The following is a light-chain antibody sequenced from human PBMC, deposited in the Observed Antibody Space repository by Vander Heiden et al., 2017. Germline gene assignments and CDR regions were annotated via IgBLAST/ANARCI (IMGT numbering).Light chain of an antibody. J-gene: IGLJ1*01. V-gene: IGLV1-44*01. CDR3: SAWVKWSHV. CDR1: DSNVVLNT. Sequence: QSVLTQAPPASGPPGQRVTISGSGSDSNVVLNTVSWYQQHPRTAPKLLIYTNDQRPSRVHARFPGSKSGTSASLAIIGLQSEDKADDYCSAWVKWSHVFGTGTKVTV. CDR2: TND.